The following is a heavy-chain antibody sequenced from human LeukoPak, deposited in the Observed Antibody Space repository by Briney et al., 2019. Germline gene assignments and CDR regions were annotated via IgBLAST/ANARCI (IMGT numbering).Heavy chain of an antibody. Sequence: PVGCLRLSSAPSGFTLTSYWMRSVCQAPGRRLGRVANIKQDGSEKYYVDSVKGRFTISRDNAKNSLYLQMNGLRAEDTAVYYCARDFRYLYSSGWYPTLNPWGQGTLVTVSS. D-gene: IGHD6-19*01. V-gene: IGHV3-7*01. CDR3: ARDFRYLYSSGWYPTLNP. CDR2: IKQDGSEK. J-gene: IGHJ5*02. CDR1: GFTLTSYW.